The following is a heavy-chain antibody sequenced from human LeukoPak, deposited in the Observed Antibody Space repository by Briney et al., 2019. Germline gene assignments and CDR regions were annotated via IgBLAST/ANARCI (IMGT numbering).Heavy chain of an antibody. D-gene: IGHD3-9*01. V-gene: IGHV3-23*01. CDR2: SGDNT. J-gene: IGHJ4*02. CDR3: AKGSGYDTDFDY. Sequence: SGDNTYYADSVKGRFTISRDNSRNTLYLQMNSLRAEDTAVYYCAKGSGYDTDFDYWGQGTLVTVSS.